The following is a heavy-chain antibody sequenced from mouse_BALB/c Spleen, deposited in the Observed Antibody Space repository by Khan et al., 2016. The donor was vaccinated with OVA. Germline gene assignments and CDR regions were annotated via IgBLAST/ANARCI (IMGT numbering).Heavy chain of an antibody. CDR1: GFTFNNYG. D-gene: IGHD1-1*01. CDR3: ATSYFYGYYFDY. J-gene: IGHJ2*01. V-gene: IGHV5-17*02. Sequence: EEQLVESGGGLVQPGGSRKLSCAASGFTFNNYGMHWVRQAPEKGLEWVAYISGDSNTIYYVDSVKGRFTISRDNPKNTLFLQMTSLMSEDTAMYYCATSYFYGYYFDYWGPGTTLTVS. CDR2: ISGDSNTI.